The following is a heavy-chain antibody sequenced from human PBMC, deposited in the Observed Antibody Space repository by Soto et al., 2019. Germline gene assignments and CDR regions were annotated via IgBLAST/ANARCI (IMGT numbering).Heavy chain of an antibody. CDR1: GGSISSAGYY. J-gene: IGHJ3*01. D-gene: IGHD1-1*01. V-gene: IGHV4-31*03. CDR3: ARDPWRTPPEAAFDV. CDR2: IYFSGVT. Sequence: SETLSLTCTVSGGSISSAGYYWSWIRQHPGKGLEWIGYIYFSGVTYYNPSLEGRVTISVGTSKNQFSLRLSSVTAADTAVYYCARDPWRTPPEAAFDVWGQGTKVTVSS.